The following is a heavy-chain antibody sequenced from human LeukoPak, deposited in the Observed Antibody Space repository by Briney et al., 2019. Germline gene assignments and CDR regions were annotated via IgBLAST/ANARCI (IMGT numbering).Heavy chain of an antibody. D-gene: IGHD2-2*02. CDR3: AREVYCSSTSCYTGYFQH. CDR1: GFTFSNYW. V-gene: IGHV3-7*01. CDR2: IKQDGSEK. Sequence: GGSLRLSCVASGFTFSNYWMSWVRRAPGKGLEWVANIKQDGSEKYYVDSVKGRFTISRDNAKNSLYLQMNSLRAEDTAVYYCAREVYCSSTSCYTGYFQHWGQGTLVTVSS. J-gene: IGHJ1*01.